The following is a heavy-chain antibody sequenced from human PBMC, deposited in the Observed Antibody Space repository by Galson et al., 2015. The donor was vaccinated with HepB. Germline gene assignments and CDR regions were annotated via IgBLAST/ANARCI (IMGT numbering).Heavy chain of an antibody. V-gene: IGHV1-18*01. Sequence: SVKVSCKVSGYTLTELSMHWVRQAPGQGLEWMGWISAYNGNTNYAQKLQGRVTMTTDTSTSTAYMELRSLRSDDTAVYYCARASGSYRAIDYWGQGTLVTVSS. CDR2: ISAYNGNT. CDR1: GYTLTELS. CDR3: ARASGSYRAIDY. J-gene: IGHJ4*02. D-gene: IGHD1-26*01.